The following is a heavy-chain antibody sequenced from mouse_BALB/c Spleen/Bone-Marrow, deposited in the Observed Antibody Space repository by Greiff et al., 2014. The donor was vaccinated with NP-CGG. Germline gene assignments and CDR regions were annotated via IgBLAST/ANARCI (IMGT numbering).Heavy chain of an antibody. J-gene: IGHJ3*01. CDR2: IYPGNNDA. Sequence: VQLQQPGTVLARPGASLRMSCKASGYTFTNYWINWIKQRPGQGLEWISAIYPGNNDAKYTQKFKAKAKLTAVTSTSAADMELSSLTNEDSAVYYCARNWDWVFAYWGQGTLVTVSA. V-gene: IGHV1-5*01. CDR1: GYTFTNYW. CDR3: ARNWDWVFAY. D-gene: IGHD4-1*01.